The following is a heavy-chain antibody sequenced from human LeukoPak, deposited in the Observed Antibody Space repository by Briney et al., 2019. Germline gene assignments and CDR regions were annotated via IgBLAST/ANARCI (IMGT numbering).Heavy chain of an antibody. D-gene: IGHD3-16*01. CDR2: INHSGST. Sequence: SETLSLTCAVYGGSFSGYYWSWIRQPPGKGLEWIGEINHSGSTNYNPSLKSRVTISVDTSKNQFSLKLSSVTAADTAVYYCAGVGGLRLGESAWDYWGQGTLVTVSS. CDR1: GGSFSGYY. J-gene: IGHJ4*02. V-gene: IGHV4-34*01. CDR3: AGVGGLRLGESAWDY.